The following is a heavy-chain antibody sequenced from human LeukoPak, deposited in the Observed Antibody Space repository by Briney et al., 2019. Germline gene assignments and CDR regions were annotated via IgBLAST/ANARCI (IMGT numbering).Heavy chain of an antibody. Sequence: PSETLSLTCTVSGGSISSSSYYWGWIRQPPGKGLEWIGSIYYSGSTYYNPSLKSRVTISVDTFKNQFSLKLSSVTAADTAVYYCARAPGVSRDFDYWGQGTLVTVSS. D-gene: IGHD6-13*01. CDR3: ARAPGVSRDFDY. CDR1: GGSISSSSYY. V-gene: IGHV4-39*01. CDR2: IYYSGST. J-gene: IGHJ4*02.